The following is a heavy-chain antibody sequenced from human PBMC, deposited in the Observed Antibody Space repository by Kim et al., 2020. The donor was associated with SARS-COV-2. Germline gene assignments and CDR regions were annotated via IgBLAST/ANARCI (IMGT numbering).Heavy chain of an antibody. CDR2: ISFNGGNT. CDR1: GFTFSSNG. V-gene: IGHV3-23*01. J-gene: IGHJ4*02. CDR3: AKNMGAVTFLDF. D-gene: IGHD2-21*02. Sequence: GGSLRLSCAAAGFTFSSNGMTWVRQAPGKGLEWVSGISFNGGNTYYSDSVKGRFSISRDNSKNTLYLQMNSLRPEDTAAYFCAKNMGAVTFLDFWGRGTL.